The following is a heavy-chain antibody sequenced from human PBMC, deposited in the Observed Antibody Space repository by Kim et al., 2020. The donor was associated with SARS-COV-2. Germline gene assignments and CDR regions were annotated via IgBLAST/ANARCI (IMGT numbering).Heavy chain of an antibody. J-gene: IGHJ6*01. D-gene: IGHD3-10*01. Sequence: GGSLRLSCAASGFTFDDYAMHWVRQAPGKGLEWVSGISWNSGTIGYADSVKGRFTISRDNAKNSLYLQMNSLRAEDTALYYCAKDIAWFGEHSYYFVIDV. CDR1: GFTFDDYA. CDR3: AKDIAWFGEHSYYFVIDV. CDR2: ISWNSGTI. V-gene: IGHV3-9*01.